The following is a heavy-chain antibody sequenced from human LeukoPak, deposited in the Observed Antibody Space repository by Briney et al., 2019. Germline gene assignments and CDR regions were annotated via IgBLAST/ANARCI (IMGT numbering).Heavy chain of an antibody. CDR1: GGSVSSGSYY. J-gene: IGHJ4*02. V-gene: IGHV4-39*01. Sequence: PSETLSLTCTVSGGSVSSGSYYWSWIRQPPGKGLEWIGTIYYSGSTYYNPSLKSRVSISVDTSKNQFSLRLSSVTAADTAVYYCARTSANGSENPAHFDYWGQGTLVVVSS. D-gene: IGHD3-10*01. CDR2: IYYSGST. CDR3: ARTSANGSENPAHFDY.